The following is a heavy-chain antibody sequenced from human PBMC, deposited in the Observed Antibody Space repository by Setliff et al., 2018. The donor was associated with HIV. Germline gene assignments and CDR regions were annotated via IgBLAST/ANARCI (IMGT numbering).Heavy chain of an antibody. CDR2: VSGRGSDK. V-gene: IGHV3-23*01. D-gene: IGHD3-22*01. J-gene: IGHJ4*02. Sequence: GGSLRLSCAASGLTFSRYAVSWVRQAPGKGLEWVSSVSGRGSDKYYADSVKGRFIISRDNSRNTLYLQMTGLRADDTAVYYCATPPTFYYDDTGLGYFAYWGQGALVTV. CDR3: ATPPTFYYDDTGLGYFAY. CDR1: GLTFSRYA.